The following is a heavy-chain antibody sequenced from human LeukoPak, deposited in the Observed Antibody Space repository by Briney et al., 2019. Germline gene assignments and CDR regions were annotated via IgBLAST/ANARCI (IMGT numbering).Heavy chain of an antibody. CDR3: ARTPWGFWSGTIYYMDV. CDR2: IIPIFGTA. CDR1: GGTFSSYA. V-gene: IGHV1-69*05. D-gene: IGHD3-3*01. J-gene: IGHJ6*03. Sequence: SVRVSCKASGGTFSSYAISWVRQAPGQGLERMGGIIPIFGTANYAQKFQGRVTITTDESTSTAYMELSSLRSEDTAVYYCARTPWGFWSGTIYYMDVWGKGTTVTVSS.